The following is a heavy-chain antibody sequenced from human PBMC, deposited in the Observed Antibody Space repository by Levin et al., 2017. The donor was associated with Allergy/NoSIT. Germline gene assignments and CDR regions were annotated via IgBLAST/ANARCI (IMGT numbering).Heavy chain of an antibody. J-gene: IGHJ6*02. Sequence: LSLTCAASGFTFSSSGMHWVRQAPGKGLEWVAVISYDGSNKYYADSVKGRFTISRDNSKNTLYLQMNSLRAEDTAVYYCAKDEGGGSCYGYYYYGMDVWGQGTTVTVSS. D-gene: IGHD2-15*01. CDR2: ISYDGSNK. CDR3: AKDEGGGSCYGYYYYGMDV. V-gene: IGHV3-30*18. CDR1: GFTFSSSG.